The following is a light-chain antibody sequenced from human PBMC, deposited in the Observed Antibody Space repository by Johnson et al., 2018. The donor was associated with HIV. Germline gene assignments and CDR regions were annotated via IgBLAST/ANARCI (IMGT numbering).Light chain of an antibody. V-gene: IGLV1-51*01. CDR1: SSNIANIY. CDR3: GTWDSSLSAYV. CDR2: DNN. Sequence: QSVLTQPPSVSAAPGQKVTISCSGSSSNIANIYVSWYQQLPGTAPKLLIYDNNNRPSGIPDRFSGSKSGTSATLGITGLQTGDEADDYCGTWDSSLSAYVFGTGTKVTVL. J-gene: IGLJ1*01.